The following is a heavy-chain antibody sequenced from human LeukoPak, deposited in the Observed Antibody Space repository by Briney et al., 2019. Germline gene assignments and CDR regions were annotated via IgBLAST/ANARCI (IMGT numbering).Heavy chain of an antibody. V-gene: IGHV1-3*01. D-gene: IGHD2-2*01. CDR3: ARDWVPAAILSPSWFDP. CDR2: INAGNGNT. Sequence: ASVKVSCKASGYTFTSYAMHWVRQAPGQRLEWMGWINAGNGNTKYSQKFQGRVTITRDTSASTAYMELSSLRSEDTAEYYCARDWVPAAILSPSWFDPWGQGTLVTVSS. J-gene: IGHJ5*02. CDR1: GYTFTSYA.